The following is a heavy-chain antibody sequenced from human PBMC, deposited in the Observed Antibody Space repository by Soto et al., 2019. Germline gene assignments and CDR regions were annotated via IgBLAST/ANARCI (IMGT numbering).Heavy chain of an antibody. Sequence: GESLKISCKCSGYSFTSYWIGWVRQMPGKGLEWMGIIYPGDSDTRYSPSFQGQVTISADKSISTAYLQWSSLKASDTAMYYCARPSAAGSVHNWFDPWGQGTLVTVSS. CDR3: ARPSAAGSVHNWFDP. D-gene: IGHD6-13*01. CDR1: GYSFTSYW. J-gene: IGHJ5*02. V-gene: IGHV5-51*01. CDR2: IYPGDSDT.